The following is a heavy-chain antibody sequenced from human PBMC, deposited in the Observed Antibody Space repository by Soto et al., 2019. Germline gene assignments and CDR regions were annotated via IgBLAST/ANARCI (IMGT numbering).Heavy chain of an antibody. Sequence: QVQLVESGGGVVQPGRSLRLSCAASGFTFSSYGMHWVRQAPGKGLEWVAVISYDGSNKYYADSVKGRFTISRDKSKNTLYLQMNSLRAEDTAVYYCARDFWSGYDRYFDYWGQGTLVTVSS. J-gene: IGHJ4*02. D-gene: IGHD3-3*01. V-gene: IGHV3-30*03. CDR2: ISYDGSNK. CDR3: ARDFWSGYDRYFDY. CDR1: GFTFSSYG.